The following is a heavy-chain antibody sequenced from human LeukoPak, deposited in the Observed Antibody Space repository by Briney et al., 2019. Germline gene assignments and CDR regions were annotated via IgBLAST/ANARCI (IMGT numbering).Heavy chain of an antibody. CDR2: ISAYNGNT. D-gene: IGHD2-15*01. J-gene: IGHJ4*02. CDR3: ARNLDCSGGSCYSFALQLFDY. Sequence: ASVKVSCKASGYTFTSYGISWVRQAPGQGLEWMGWISAYNGNTNYAQKLQGRVTMTTDTSTSTAYMELRSLRSDDTAVYYCARNLDCSGGSCYSFALQLFDYWGQGTLVTVSS. V-gene: IGHV1-18*01. CDR1: GYTFTSYG.